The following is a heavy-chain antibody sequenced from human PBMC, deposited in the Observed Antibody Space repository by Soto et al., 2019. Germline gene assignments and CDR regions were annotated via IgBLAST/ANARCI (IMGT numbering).Heavy chain of an antibody. J-gene: IGHJ3*02. V-gene: IGHV4-30-4*01. D-gene: IGHD3-16*01. CDR3: AHYSGGRAFDI. CDR1: GGSISSGDYY. Sequence: SETLSLTCTVSGGSISSGDYYWSWIRQPPGKGLEWIGYIYYSGSTYYNPSLKSRVTISVDTSKNQFSLKLSSVTAADTAVYYCAHYSGGRAFDIWAQGTMVPVSS. CDR2: IYYSGST.